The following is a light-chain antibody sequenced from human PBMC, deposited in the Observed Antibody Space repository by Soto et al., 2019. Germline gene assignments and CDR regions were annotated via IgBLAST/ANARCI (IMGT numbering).Light chain of an antibody. V-gene: IGKV1-39*01. CDR2: TAS. CDR3: QQSYSAPWT. CDR1: QSISGY. J-gene: IGKJ1*01. Sequence: DIQMTQSPSSLSASVGDRVTITCRASQSISGYLNWYQQKPGKAPNLLIYTASSLQRGVPSRFSGSGSGTDFTLSISSLRPEDFATYYCQQSYSAPWTFGQGTKVEIK.